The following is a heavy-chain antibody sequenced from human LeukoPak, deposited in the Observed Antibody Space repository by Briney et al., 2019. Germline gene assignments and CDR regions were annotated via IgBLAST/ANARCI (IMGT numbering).Heavy chain of an antibody. CDR1: GFTFSSYA. Sequence: GGALRLSCAVFGFTFSSYAMSWVRQAPGKGLEWVSAISGSGGSTYYADSVKGRFTISRDNSKNTLYLQMNSLRAEDTAVYYCAKGPPSSSAQYFQHWGQGTLVTVSS. J-gene: IGHJ1*01. V-gene: IGHV3-23*01. D-gene: IGHD6-6*01. CDR3: AKGPPSSSAQYFQH. CDR2: ISGSGGST.